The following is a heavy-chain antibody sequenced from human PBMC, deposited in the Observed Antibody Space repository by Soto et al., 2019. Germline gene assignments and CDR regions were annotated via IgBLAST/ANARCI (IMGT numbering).Heavy chain of an antibody. Sequence: QVQLVQSGAEVKKPGASVKVSCKASGYTFTSYDINWVRQATGQGLGWMGWMNPNSGNTGYAQKFQGRVTMTRNTSISTAYMVLSSRRSEDTAVYYCARLVYGSGSYYNYYYYGMDVWGQGTTVTVSS. CDR2: MNPNSGNT. D-gene: IGHD3-10*01. V-gene: IGHV1-8*01. CDR3: ARLVYGSGSYYNYYYYGMDV. CDR1: GYTFTSYD. J-gene: IGHJ6*02.